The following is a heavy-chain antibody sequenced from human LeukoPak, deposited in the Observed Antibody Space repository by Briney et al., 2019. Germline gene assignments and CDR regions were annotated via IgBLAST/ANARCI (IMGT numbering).Heavy chain of an antibody. CDR3: ARDYSSSFAIWYFDL. J-gene: IGHJ2*01. CDR2: IYHSGST. Sequence: PSETLSLTCTVSGGSISSGGYYWSWIRQPPGKGLEWIGYIYHSGSTYYNPSLKSRVTISVDRSKNQFSLKLSSVTAADTAVYYCARDYSSSFAIWYFDLWGRGTLVTVSS. D-gene: IGHD6-6*01. CDR1: GGSISSGGYY. V-gene: IGHV4-30-2*01.